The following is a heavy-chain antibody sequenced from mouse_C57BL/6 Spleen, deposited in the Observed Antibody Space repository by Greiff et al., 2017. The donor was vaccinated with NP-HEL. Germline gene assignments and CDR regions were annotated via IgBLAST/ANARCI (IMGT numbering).Heavy chain of an antibody. J-gene: IGHJ2*01. Sequence: QVQLQQSGAELVKPGASVKLSCKASGYTFTSYWMQWAKQRPGQGLEWIGEIDPSDSYTNYNQKFKGKATLTVDKSSSTAYMQLSILTSEDSAVYYCARSGAMVTRNFDYWGQGTTLTVSS. CDR3: ARSGAMVTRNFDY. D-gene: IGHD2-2*01. CDR1: GYTFTSYW. CDR2: IDPSDSYT. V-gene: IGHV1-50*01.